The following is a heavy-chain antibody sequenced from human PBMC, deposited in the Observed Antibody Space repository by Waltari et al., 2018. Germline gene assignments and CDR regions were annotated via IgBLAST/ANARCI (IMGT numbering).Heavy chain of an antibody. V-gene: IGHV1-69*01. D-gene: IGHD3-22*01. CDR2: IIPIFGTA. CDR3: AREGYYDSSGYSRIFDY. Sequence: QVQLVQSGAEVKKPGSSVKVSCKASGGTFRSYAISWFRPAPGQGLEWMGGIIPIFGTANYAQKFQGRVTITADESTSTAYMELSSLRSEDTAVYYCAREGYYDSSGYSRIFDYWGQGTLVTVSS. J-gene: IGHJ4*02. CDR1: GGTFRSYA.